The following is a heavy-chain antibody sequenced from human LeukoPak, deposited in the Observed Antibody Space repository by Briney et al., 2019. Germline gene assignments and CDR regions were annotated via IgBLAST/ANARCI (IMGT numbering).Heavy chain of an antibody. CDR1: GYTFTSYD. CDR3: ARATYDSTGVDY. CDR2: MNPNSGNT. D-gene: IGHD3-22*01. Sequence: ASVKVSCKASGYTFTSYDINWVRQATGQGLEWMGWMNPNSGNTGYAQKFQGRVTMTRNTSISTAYMELSSLRSEDTAVYYRARATYDSTGVDYWGQGTLVTVSS. V-gene: IGHV1-8*01. J-gene: IGHJ4*02.